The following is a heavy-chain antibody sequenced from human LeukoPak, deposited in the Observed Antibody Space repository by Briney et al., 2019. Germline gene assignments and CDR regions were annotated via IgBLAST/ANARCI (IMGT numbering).Heavy chain of an antibody. J-gene: IGHJ2*01. V-gene: IGHV4-39*07. Sequence: LETLSLTCTVSGGSISSSNYYWGWIRQPPGKGLEWIGSIYYSGNTYYNPSLKSRVTMSVDTSKNHFSLKVNSVTAADTAVYYCAGPAGTYWYFDLWGRGTLVTVSS. CDR2: IYYSGNT. CDR1: GGSISSSNYY. D-gene: IGHD1-26*01. CDR3: AGPAGTYWYFDL.